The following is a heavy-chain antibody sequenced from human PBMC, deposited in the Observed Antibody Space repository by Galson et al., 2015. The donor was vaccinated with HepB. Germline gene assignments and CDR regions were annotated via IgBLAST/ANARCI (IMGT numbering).Heavy chain of an antibody. D-gene: IGHD6-13*01. CDR3: ARRARGAAAGTDY. CDR2: INAGNGNT. V-gene: IGHV1-3*01. J-gene: IGHJ4*02. Sequence: SVKVSCKASGYTFTSYAMHWVRQAPGQRLEWMGWINAGNGNTKYSQKFQGRVTITRDTSASTAYMELSSLRSEDTAVYYCARRARGAAAGTDYWGQGTLVTVSS. CDR1: GYTFTSYA.